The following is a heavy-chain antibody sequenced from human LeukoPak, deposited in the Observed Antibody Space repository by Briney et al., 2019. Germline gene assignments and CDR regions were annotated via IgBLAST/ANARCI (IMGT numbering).Heavy chain of an antibody. Sequence: SEALSLTCTVSGGSISGGGYYWSWIRQPPGTGLEWIGYIYHSGSTYYNPSLKSRVTISVDRSKNQFSLKLSTVTAADTAVYYCAREAPQAAAGRRAVDVWGKGTTVTVSS. CDR2: IYHSGST. V-gene: IGHV4-30-2*01. D-gene: IGHD6-13*01. CDR3: AREAPQAAAGRRAVDV. CDR1: GGSISGGGYY. J-gene: IGHJ6*04.